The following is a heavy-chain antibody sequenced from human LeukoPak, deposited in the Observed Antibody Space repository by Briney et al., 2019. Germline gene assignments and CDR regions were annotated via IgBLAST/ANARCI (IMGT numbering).Heavy chain of an antibody. J-gene: IGHJ4*02. CDR2: IYYSGST. CDR1: GGFICSSSYY. V-gene: IGHV4-39*07. CDR3: AREGGRGAVNY. D-gene: IGHD2-15*01. Sequence: SETLTLTCTVSGGFICSSSYYWGWIRQPPGKGLEWIGSIYYSGSTYYNPSLKSRVTISVDKSKNQFSLKLRSVTAADTAVYFCAREGGRGAVNYWGQGTLVTVSS.